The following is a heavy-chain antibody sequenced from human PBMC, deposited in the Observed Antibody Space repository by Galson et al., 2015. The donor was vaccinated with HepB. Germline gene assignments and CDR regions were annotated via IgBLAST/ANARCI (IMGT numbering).Heavy chain of an antibody. CDR2: TYYRSKWYN. V-gene: IGHV6-1*01. Sequence: CAISGDSVSSNSAAWNWIRQSPSRGLEWLGRTYYRSKWYNDYAVSVKSRITINPDTSKNQFSLQLNSVTPEDTAVYYCAGGQLDSSGYLSLDYWGQGTLVTVSS. CDR1: GDSVSSNSAA. CDR3: AGGQLDSSGYLSLDY. J-gene: IGHJ4*02. D-gene: IGHD3-22*01.